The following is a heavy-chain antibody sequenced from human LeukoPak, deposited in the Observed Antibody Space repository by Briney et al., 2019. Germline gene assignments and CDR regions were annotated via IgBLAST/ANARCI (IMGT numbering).Heavy chain of an antibody. CDR1: GYSFTSYW. D-gene: IGHD3/OR15-3a*01. J-gene: IGHJ6*02. CDR3: ARHGHTYYYYGMDV. Sequence: GESLKISCKGSGYSFTSYWITWVRQMPGKGLERMGRIDPSDSYTNYSPSFQGHVTISADKSISTAYLQWSSLKASDTAMYYCARHGHTYYYYGMDVWGQGTTVTVSS. CDR2: IDPSDSYT. V-gene: IGHV5-10-1*01.